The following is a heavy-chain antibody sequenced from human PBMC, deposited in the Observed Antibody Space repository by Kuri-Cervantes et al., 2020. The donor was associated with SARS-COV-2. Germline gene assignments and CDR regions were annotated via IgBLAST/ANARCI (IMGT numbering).Heavy chain of an antibody. V-gene: IGHV4-30-4*07. Sequence: SQTLSLTCAVSGGSISSGGYSWSWIRQPPGKGLEWIGYIYYSGSTYYNLSLKSRVTISVDTSKNQFSLKLSSVTAADTAVYYCARVVPAADNFDYWGQGTLV. D-gene: IGHD2-2*01. CDR2: IYYSGST. J-gene: IGHJ4*02. CDR1: GGSISSGGYS. CDR3: ARVVPAADNFDY.